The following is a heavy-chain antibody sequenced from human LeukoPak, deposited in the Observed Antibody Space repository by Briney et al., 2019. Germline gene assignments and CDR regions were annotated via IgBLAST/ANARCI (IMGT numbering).Heavy chain of an antibody. Sequence: GGSLRLSCAASGYSFSTDWMHWVRQAPGKGLVWVARIKTDVSNTDYAASVNGRFTISRDDANNILYLQMNSLRVEDTAVYYCTAIRPDYWGQGTVVTVSS. V-gene: IGHV3-74*01. D-gene: IGHD2-21*02. J-gene: IGHJ4*02. CDR3: TAIRPDY. CDR2: IKTDVSNT. CDR1: GYSFSTDW.